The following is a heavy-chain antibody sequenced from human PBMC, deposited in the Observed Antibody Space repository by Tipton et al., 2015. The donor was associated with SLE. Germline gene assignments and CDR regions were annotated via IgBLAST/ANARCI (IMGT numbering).Heavy chain of an antibody. V-gene: IGHV3-30*04. D-gene: IGHD1-26*01. CDR2: ISYDGSNK. CDR1: GFTFSSYA. Sequence: SLRLSCAASGFTFSSYAMHWVRQAPGKGLEWVAVISYDGSNKYYADSVKGRFTISRDNSKNTPYLQMNSLRAEDTAVYYCASGARQPDYYYYMDVWGKGTTVTVSS. CDR3: ASGARQPDYYYYMDV. J-gene: IGHJ6*03.